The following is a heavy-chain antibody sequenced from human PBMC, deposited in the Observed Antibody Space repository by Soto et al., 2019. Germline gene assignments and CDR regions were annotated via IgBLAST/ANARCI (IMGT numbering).Heavy chain of an antibody. Sequence: EVQLVESGGGLVKPGGSLRLSCAASGFTFSSYSMNWVRQAPGKGLEWVSSISSSSSYIYYADSVKGRFTISRDNAKNSLYLQMNSLRAEDTAVYYCARDPGEMATTQLDYWGQGTLVTVSS. CDR3: ARDPGEMATTQLDY. CDR2: ISSSSSYI. J-gene: IGHJ4*02. V-gene: IGHV3-21*01. D-gene: IGHD5-12*01. CDR1: GFTFSSYS.